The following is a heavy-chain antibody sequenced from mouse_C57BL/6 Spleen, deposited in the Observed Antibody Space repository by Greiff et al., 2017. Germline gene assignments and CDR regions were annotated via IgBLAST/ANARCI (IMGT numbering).Heavy chain of an antibody. Sequence: QVQLQQPGAELVKPGASVKLSCKASGYTFTSYWMQWVKQRPGQGLEWIGEIDPSDSYTNYNQKFKGKATLTVDTSSSTAYMQLSSLTSEDSAVYYCARMYDSYHYFDYWGQGTTLTVSS. J-gene: IGHJ2*01. CDR3: ARMYDSYHYFDY. CDR2: IDPSDSYT. V-gene: IGHV1-50*01. CDR1: GYTFTSYW. D-gene: IGHD2-3*01.